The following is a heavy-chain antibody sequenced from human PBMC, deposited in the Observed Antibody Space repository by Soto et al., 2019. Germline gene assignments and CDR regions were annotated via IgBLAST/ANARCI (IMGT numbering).Heavy chain of an antibody. Sequence: SETLSLTCSASGDSLNNHYWAWIRHSPGKGLEWIGNINDSGSTNYSPALKSRVSMSVDTSKNTLYLQMNSLRAEDTAVYYCAMESYDILTGYPRNWGQGTLVTVSS. J-gene: IGHJ4*02. CDR1: GDSLNNHY. CDR2: INDSGST. CDR3: AMESYDILTGYPRN. D-gene: IGHD3-9*01. V-gene: IGHV4-59*11.